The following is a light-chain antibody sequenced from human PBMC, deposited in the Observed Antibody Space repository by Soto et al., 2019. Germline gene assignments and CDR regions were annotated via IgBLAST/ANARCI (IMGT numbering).Light chain of an antibody. CDR3: AAWDDSLSGPYV. V-gene: IGLV1-40*01. CDR1: SSNIGAGYD. J-gene: IGLJ1*01. Sequence: QSVLTQPPSVSGAPGQRVTISCTGSSSNIGAGYDVRWYQQLPGTAPKLLIYGKSNRPPGVPDRFSGSKSSTSTSLAISGLRSEDEADYYCAAWDDSLSGPYVFGTGTKVTVL. CDR2: GKS.